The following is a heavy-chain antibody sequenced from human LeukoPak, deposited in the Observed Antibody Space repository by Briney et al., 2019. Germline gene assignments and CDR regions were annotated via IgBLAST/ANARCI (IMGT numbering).Heavy chain of an antibody. V-gene: IGHV3-30-3*01. CDR3: ARRRIVGSTDDAFDF. CDR1: GFTFSSYA. Sequence: GESLRLSCTASGFTFSSYAMHWVRQAPGKGLEWAAVISSDGNTKYYADSVEGRFTISRDNSNNTLYLQMNSLGADDTAIYYCARRRIVGSTDDAFDFWGQGKMVTLFS. D-gene: IGHD1-26*01. CDR2: ISSDGNTK. J-gene: IGHJ3*01.